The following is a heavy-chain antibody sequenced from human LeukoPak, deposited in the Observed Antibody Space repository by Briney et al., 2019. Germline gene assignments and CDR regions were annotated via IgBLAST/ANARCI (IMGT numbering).Heavy chain of an antibody. J-gene: IGHJ4*02. D-gene: IGHD5-18*01. CDR2: ISSSRSSI. V-gene: IGHV3-21*01. CDR3: ARASGDIVETATMGSY. CDR1: GFTFSSYS. Sequence: GGSLRLSCAASGFTFSSYSMSWVRQAPGKGLEWVSSISSSRSSIYYADSVKGRFTISRDNAKNSLYLQMNSLRAEDTAVYYCARASGDIVETATMGSYWGQGTLVTVSS.